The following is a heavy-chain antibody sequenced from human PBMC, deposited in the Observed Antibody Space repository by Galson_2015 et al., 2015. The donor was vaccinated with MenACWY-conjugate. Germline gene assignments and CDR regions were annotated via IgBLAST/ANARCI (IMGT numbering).Heavy chain of an antibody. D-gene: IGHD3-9*01. J-gene: IGHJ5*02. Sequence: SVKVSCKASGYTFTLYAMHWVRQAPGQGLEWMGWIKAGNGNTKYSQKFQARVTITRDISARRVYMELTSLGSEDTAVYYCARAPSPLTGYLKVDWFVPGGHGTLFTVSS. CDR1: GYTFTLYA. CDR3: ARAPSPLTGYLKVDWFVP. CDR2: IKAGNGNT. V-gene: IGHV1-3*01.